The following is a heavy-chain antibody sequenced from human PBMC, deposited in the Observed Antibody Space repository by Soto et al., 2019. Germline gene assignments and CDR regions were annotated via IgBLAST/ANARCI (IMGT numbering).Heavy chain of an antibody. J-gene: IGHJ6*02. CDR2: ISYDGSNK. V-gene: IGHV3-30-3*01. D-gene: IGHD3-10*01. CDR1: GFTFSSYA. Sequence: QVQLVESGGGVVQPGRSLRLSCAASGFTFSSYAMHWVRQAPGKGLEWVAVISYDGSNKYYADSVKGRFTISRDNSKNPLYLQMNSLRAEDTAVYYCAREEMVRGGGYYGMDVWGQGTTVTFSS. CDR3: AREEMVRGGGYYGMDV.